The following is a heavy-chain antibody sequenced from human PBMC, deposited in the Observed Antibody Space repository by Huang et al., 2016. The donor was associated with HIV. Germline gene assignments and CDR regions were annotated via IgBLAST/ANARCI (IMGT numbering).Heavy chain of an antibody. D-gene: IGHD1-26*01. Sequence: QVQLEQSGAEVKKPRASARASCTASGYTFTDYGVQWVRQASGQGLEWMGWMNPKRGDTGSAQKFQARVTWTRDTSITTAYMELSSLTSDDAAVYYCATPRVGWAEDAFDIWGQGTMIIGSS. J-gene: IGHJ3*02. CDR3: ATPRVGWAEDAFDI. V-gene: IGHV1-8*01. CDR2: MNPKRGDT. CDR1: GYTFTDYG.